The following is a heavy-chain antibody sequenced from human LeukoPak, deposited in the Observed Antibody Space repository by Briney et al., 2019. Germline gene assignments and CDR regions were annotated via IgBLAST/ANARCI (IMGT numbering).Heavy chain of an antibody. CDR3: ARAGARSPFDY. J-gene: IGHJ4*02. Sequence: ASVKVSCKASGYTFISYYMYWVRQAPGQGLESIGIIDPSGGSTTYAQKFQGRVAVTSDTSTSTVYMELSSLRSEDTAFYYCARAGARSPFDYWGQGTLVTVSS. CDR2: IDPSGGST. D-gene: IGHD3-10*01. V-gene: IGHV1-46*01. CDR1: GYTFISYY.